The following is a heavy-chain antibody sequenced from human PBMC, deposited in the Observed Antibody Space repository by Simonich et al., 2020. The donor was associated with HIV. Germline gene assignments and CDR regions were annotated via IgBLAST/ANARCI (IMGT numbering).Heavy chain of an antibody. J-gene: IGHJ4*02. CDR1: GYSFINYD. V-gene: IGHV1-8*03. CDR3: VRGGRTIVGATDFDT. D-gene: IGHD1-26*01. Sequence: VQVVQSGAEVKKPGATVKISCNVSGYSFINYDINWGRQATGQGLEWMGWMNPISGNTGYAPKVQGRVTLSRNTAITTAYMELSSLRSEDTAVYYCVRGGRTIVGATDFDTWGQGTLVTVSS. CDR2: MNPISGNT.